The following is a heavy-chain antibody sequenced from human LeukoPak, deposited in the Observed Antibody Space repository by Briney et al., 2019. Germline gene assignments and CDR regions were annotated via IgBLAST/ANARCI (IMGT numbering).Heavy chain of an antibody. CDR1: GGSISSGGYS. D-gene: IGHD1-26*01. Sequence: SETLSLTCAVSGGSISSGGYSWSWIRQPPGKGLEWIGYIYHSGSTYYNPSLKSRATISVDRSKNQFSLKLSSVTAADTAVYYCAREDMTAGSWFDPWGQGTLVTVSS. V-gene: IGHV4-30-2*01. CDR3: AREDMTAGSWFDP. J-gene: IGHJ5*02. CDR2: IYHSGST.